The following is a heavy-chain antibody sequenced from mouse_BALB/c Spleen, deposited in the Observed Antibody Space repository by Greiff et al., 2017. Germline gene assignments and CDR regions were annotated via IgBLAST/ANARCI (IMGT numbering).Heavy chain of an antibody. J-gene: IGHJ4*01. D-gene: IGHD1-1*01. Sequence: EVQLVESGGGLVQPGGSRKLSCAASGFTFSSFGMHWVRQAPEKGLEWVAYISSGSSTIYYADTVKGRFTISRDNPKNTLFLQMTRLRSEDTAMFYCERGDCGSSPYYAMDYWGQGTSVTVSS. V-gene: IGHV5-17*02. CDR3: ERGDCGSSPYYAMDY. CDR1: GFTFSSFG. CDR2: ISSGSSTI.